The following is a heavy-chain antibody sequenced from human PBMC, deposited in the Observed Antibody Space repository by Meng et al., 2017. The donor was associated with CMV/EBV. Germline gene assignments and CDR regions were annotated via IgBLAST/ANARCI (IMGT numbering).Heavy chain of an antibody. V-gene: IGHV4-59*01. CDR1: GGSISSYY. J-gene: IGHJ4*02. Sequence: SETLSLTCTVSGGSISSYYWSWIRQPPGKGLEWIGYIYYSGSTYYNPSLKSRVTISVDTSKNQFSLKLSSVTAADTAVYYCARGVYDFWSGYYPKYYFDYWGQGTLVTVSS. CDR2: IYYSGST. D-gene: IGHD3-3*01. CDR3: ARGVYDFWSGYYPKYYFDY.